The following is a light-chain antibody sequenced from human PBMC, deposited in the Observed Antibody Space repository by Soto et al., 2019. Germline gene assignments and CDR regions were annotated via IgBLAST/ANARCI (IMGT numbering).Light chain of an antibody. Sequence: DIVMTQSSDSLAVSLGERATINCKSSQSVLYTSNNKNYLSWFQQKPGQPPKLIIYWASTRESGVPDRFSGSGSGTDFALTISSLQAEDVAVYYCQQYYSTPPWTFGQGTKVEIK. J-gene: IGKJ1*01. V-gene: IGKV4-1*01. CDR1: QSVLYTSNNKNY. CDR3: QQYYSTPPWT. CDR2: WAS.